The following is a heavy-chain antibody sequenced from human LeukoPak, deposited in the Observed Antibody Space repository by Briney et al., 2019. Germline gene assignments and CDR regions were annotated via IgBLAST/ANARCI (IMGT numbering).Heavy chain of an antibody. CDR1: GFTFSSYA. CDR2: IIGSGGST. D-gene: IGHD3-22*01. CDR3: AKDSGSGYDEHYYDSSGYYPHAFDI. J-gene: IGHJ3*02. V-gene: IGHV3-23*01. Sequence: PGGSLRLSCAASGFTFSSYAMSWVRQAPGRGLEWVSAIIGSGGSTTYADSVKGRFTISRDNSKNTLYLQMNSLRAEDTAVYYCAKDSGSGYDEHYYDSSGYYPHAFDIWGQGTMVTVSS.